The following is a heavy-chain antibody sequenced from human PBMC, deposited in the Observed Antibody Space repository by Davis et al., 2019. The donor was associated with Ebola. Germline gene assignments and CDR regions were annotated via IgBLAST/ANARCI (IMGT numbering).Heavy chain of an antibody. CDR1: GGSISSSNW. Sequence: MPGGSLRLSCAVSGGSISSSNWWSWVRQPPGKGLEWIGEIYHSGSTNYNPSLKSRVTISVDTSKNQFSLKLNSVTAADTAVYYCARDKGGSYYPFDYWGQGALVTVSS. V-gene: IGHV4-4*02. CDR2: IYHSGST. D-gene: IGHD1-26*01. CDR3: ARDKGGSYYPFDY. J-gene: IGHJ4*02.